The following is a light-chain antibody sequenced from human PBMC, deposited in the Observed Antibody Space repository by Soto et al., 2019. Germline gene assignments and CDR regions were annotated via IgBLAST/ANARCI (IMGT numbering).Light chain of an antibody. CDR3: ATWDDSLSGWV. J-gene: IGLJ3*02. V-gene: IGLV1-47*01. CDR1: SSNIGNNY. CDR2: RNN. Sequence: QSVLTQPPSASGTPGQRVTISCSGSSSNIGNNYVYWYQQFPGTAPKLLIYRNNQRPSGVPDRFSGSMSGTSASLAISGLRSEDEADYYCATWDDSLSGWVFGGGTKVTVL.